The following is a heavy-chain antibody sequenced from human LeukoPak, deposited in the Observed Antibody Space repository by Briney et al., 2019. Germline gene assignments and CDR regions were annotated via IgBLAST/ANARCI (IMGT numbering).Heavy chain of an antibody. Sequence: SETLSLTCTVSGGSISSHYWSWIRQPPGKGLEWIGYIYYSGSTNYNPSLKSRVTISVDTSKNQFSLKLSSVTAADTAVYYCARDLVGATPHAFDIWGQGTMVTVSS. CDR1: GGSISSHY. CDR2: IYYSGST. D-gene: IGHD1-26*01. J-gene: IGHJ3*02. CDR3: ARDLVGATPHAFDI. V-gene: IGHV4-59*11.